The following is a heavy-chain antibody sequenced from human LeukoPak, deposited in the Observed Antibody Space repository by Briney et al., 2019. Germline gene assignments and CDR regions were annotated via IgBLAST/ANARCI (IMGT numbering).Heavy chain of an antibody. V-gene: IGHV3-11*01. Sequence: PGGSLRLSCAASGFTFSDYHMSWIRQASGKGLEWVSYVSSSGGTISYADSVKGRFSISRDNAKKSLCLQMNSLRAEDTAVYYCARGPVSSSGFFDYWGQGTLVTVSS. CDR1: GFTFSDYH. J-gene: IGHJ4*02. CDR2: VSSSGGTI. D-gene: IGHD3-22*01. CDR3: ARGPVSSSGFFDY.